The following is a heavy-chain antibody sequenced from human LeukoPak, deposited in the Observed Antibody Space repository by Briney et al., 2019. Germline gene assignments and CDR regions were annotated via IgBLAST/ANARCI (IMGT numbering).Heavy chain of an antibody. CDR3: ARDSDSSGWLDYYMDV. J-gene: IGHJ6*03. CDR1: GFTFDCCG. D-gene: IGHD6-19*01. V-gene: IGHV3-21*01. Sequence: GGSLTLSCAASGFTFDCCGMHWVRQAPGKGLEWVSSISSSSSYIYYADSVKGRFTISRDNAKNSLYLQMNSLRAEDTAVYYCARDSDSSGWLDYYMDVWGKGTTVTISS. CDR2: ISSSSSYI.